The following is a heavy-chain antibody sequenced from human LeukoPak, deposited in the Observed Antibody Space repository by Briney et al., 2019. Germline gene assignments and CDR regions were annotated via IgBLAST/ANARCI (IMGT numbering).Heavy chain of an antibody. Sequence: GGSLRLSCVASGFSFSNLAMGWVRQAPGNGLEWVSVISDSGGITYYADSVKGRFTISRDNSRNTLYLQMNSLRVDDTAAYYCAKDARRYSGWYFFDHWGQGTLVTVSS. CDR3: AKDARRYSGWYFFDH. J-gene: IGHJ4*02. V-gene: IGHV3-23*01. D-gene: IGHD6-19*01. CDR1: GFSFSNLA. CDR2: ISDSGGIT.